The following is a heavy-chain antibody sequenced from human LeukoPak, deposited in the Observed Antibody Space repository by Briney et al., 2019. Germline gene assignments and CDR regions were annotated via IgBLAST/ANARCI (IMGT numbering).Heavy chain of an antibody. CDR1: GFTFSSYA. D-gene: IGHD3-22*01. V-gene: IGHV3-23*01. J-gene: IGHJ4*02. Sequence: GGSLRLSCAASGFTFSSYAMSWVRQAPGKGLEWVSAISGSGGSTYYADSVKGRFTISRDNSKNTLYLQMNSLRAEDTAVYYCAKVGYYDSSGYVRPLPAPFDYWGQGTLVTVSS. CDR2: ISGSGGST. CDR3: AKVGYYDSSGYVRPLPAPFDY.